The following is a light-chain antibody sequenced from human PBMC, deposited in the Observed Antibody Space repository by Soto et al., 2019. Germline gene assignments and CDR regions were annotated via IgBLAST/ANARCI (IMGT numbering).Light chain of an antibody. Sequence: DIQMTQSPSSLSASVGDRVTITCRASQHINTYLNWYQQKPGKAPKLLIFAASSLQSGVPSRFSGSGSRTDFTLTISSLQPEDFATYYCQQSSTAPFTFGPGTKVDIK. CDR3: QQSSTAPFT. CDR1: QHINTY. CDR2: AAS. V-gene: IGKV1-39*01. J-gene: IGKJ3*01.